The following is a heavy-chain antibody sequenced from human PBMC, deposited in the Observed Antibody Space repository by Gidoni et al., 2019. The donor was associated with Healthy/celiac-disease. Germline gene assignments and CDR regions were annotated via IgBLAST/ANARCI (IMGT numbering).Heavy chain of an antibody. CDR1: GFSFSNAW. Sequence: EVQLVESGGGLVKPGGSLRLSCAASGFSFSNAWMRWVRQAPGKGLEWVGRIKSKTDGGTTDYAAPVKGRFTISRDDSKNTLYLQMNSLKTEDTAVYYCTTEEWLRGYDYWGQGTLVTVSS. J-gene: IGHJ4*02. CDR2: IKSKTDGGTT. V-gene: IGHV3-15*01. CDR3: TTEEWLRGYDY. D-gene: IGHD5-12*01.